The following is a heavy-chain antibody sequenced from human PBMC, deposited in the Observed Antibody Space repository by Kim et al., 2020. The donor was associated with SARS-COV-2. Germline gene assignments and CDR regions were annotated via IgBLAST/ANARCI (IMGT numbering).Heavy chain of an antibody. V-gene: IGHV1-24*01. D-gene: IGHD6-19*01. J-gene: IGHJ6*02. CDR1: GYTLPELS. CDR3: ATGRAVVGTLGYYYDYDSMDV. Sequence: ASVKVSCKVSGYTLPELSLHWVRQAPGKGLEWMGGFDAEDSETNYAQKFQGRVTMTKDTSTNTAYMELSSLRSEDTAVYYCATGRAVVGTLGYYYDYDSMDVCGHGATFT. CDR2: FDAEDSET.